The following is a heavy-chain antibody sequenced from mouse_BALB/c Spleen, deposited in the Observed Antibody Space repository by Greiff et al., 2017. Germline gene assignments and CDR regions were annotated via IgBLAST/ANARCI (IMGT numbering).Heavy chain of an antibody. CDR2: INPYNGDT. Sequence: EVQLVESGPELVKPGASVKISCKASGYSFTGYFMNWVKQSHGKSLEWIGRINPYNGDTFYNQKFKGKATLTVDKSSSTAHMELLSLTSEDSAVYYCGRRENYDYEGGAMDYWGQGTSVTVSS. CDR3: GRRENYDYEGGAMDY. D-gene: IGHD2-4*01. J-gene: IGHJ4*01. CDR1: GYSFTGYF. V-gene: IGHV1-37*01.